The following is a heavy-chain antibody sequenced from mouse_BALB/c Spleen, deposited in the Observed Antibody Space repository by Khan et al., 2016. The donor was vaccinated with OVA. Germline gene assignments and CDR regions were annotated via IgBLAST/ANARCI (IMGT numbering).Heavy chain of an antibody. J-gene: IGHJ3*01. CDR1: GYTFTSYY. D-gene: IGHD1-1*02. V-gene: IGHV1S81*02. CDR2: INPSNGGT. Sequence: QVQLQQPGAELVKPGASVKLSCKASGYTFTSYYMYWVKQRPGQGLEWIGGINPSNGGTNFNEKFKSKATLTVDKSSSTAYMQLSSLTSEDSAVYYCTSAGWAAVAYWGQGTLVTVSA. CDR3: TSAGWAAVAY.